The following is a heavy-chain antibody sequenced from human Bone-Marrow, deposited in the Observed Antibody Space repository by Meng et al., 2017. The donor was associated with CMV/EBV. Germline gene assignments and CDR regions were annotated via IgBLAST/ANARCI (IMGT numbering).Heavy chain of an antibody. D-gene: IGHD1-26*01. V-gene: IGHV3-7*01. Sequence: GGSLRLSCAASGFTFSSYWMSWVRQAPGKGLEWVANIKQDGSEKYYVDSVKGRFTISRDNAKNSLYLQMNSLRAEDTAVYYCARDQVVGATFYYYGMDVWGQGTTVTGSS. CDR2: IKQDGSEK. CDR3: ARDQVVGATFYYYGMDV. J-gene: IGHJ6*01. CDR1: GFTFSSYW.